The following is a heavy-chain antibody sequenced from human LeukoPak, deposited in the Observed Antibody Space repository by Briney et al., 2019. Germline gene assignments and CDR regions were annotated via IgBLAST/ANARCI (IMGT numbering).Heavy chain of an antibody. D-gene: IGHD1-26*01. Sequence: SSETLSLTCTVSGGSISSNIYYWGWIRQPPGKGLEWIGTIYYSGSTYYNPSLKSRVTISVDTSKDQFSLKVSSVTAADTAVYYCARSGSSRYYYYMDVWGKGTTVTVSS. J-gene: IGHJ6*03. CDR2: IYYSGST. CDR3: ARSGSSRYYYYMDV. CDR1: GGSISSNIYY. V-gene: IGHV4-39*07.